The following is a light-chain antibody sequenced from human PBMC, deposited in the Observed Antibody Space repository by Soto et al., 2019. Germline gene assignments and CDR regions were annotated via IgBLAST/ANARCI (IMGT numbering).Light chain of an antibody. Sequence: IQMTHSPSSLSASVEDRVIITCRASQSISNHLNWYQQKPGKAPKLLIYDASNLETGVPSRFSGSGSGTDFTFTISSLQPEDIATYYCQQYDNLPLTFGGGTKVDIK. J-gene: IGKJ4*01. V-gene: IGKV1-33*01. CDR3: QQYDNLPLT. CDR1: QSISNH. CDR2: DAS.